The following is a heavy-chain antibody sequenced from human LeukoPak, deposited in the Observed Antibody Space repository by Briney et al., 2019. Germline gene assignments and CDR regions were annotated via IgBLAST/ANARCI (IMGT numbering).Heavy chain of an antibody. CDR3: ALSPVRDSGYFDY. J-gene: IGHJ4*02. CDR1: GFTFSSYW. V-gene: IGHV3-74*01. Sequence: GGSLRLSCAASGFTFSSYWMHWVRQAPGKGLVWVSRINSDGSSTSYADSVKGRFTISRDNAKNSLYLQMNSLRAEDTAVYYCALSPVRDSGYFDYWGQGTLVTVSS. CDR2: INSDGSST. D-gene: IGHD2/OR15-2a*01.